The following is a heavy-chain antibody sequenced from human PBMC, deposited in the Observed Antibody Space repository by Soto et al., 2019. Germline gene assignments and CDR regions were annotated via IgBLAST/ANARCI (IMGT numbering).Heavy chain of an antibody. Sequence: SETLYLTCTVSGVSISSSCYYWGWIRQPPGKRQERIGCFYYSGNTYYNPSLKILVTISVDTAKNQFSLKLCSVTAADTSVYYCARDSLYCTNGVCYKFLDYWGQGTLVTVSS. J-gene: IGHJ4*02. CDR2: FYYSGNT. CDR3: ARDSLYCTNGVCYKFLDY. CDR1: GVSISSSCYY. D-gene: IGHD2-8*01. V-gene: IGHV4-39*02.